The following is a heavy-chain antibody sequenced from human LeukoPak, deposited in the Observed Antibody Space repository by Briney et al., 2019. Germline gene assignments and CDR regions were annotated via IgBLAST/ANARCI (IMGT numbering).Heavy chain of an antibody. J-gene: IGHJ4*02. CDR3: AKGASEWFTTPSAYFHY. Sequence: GGSLRLSCAASGFTFDNYAMNWVRQAPGKGLEWVPGISGGGDRTFLADSVKGRFTISRDNSKNTVYLQMNSLRAEDTAIYYCAKGASEWFTTPSAYFHYWGQGTLVTVSS. CDR2: ISGGGDRT. CDR1: GFTFDNYA. V-gene: IGHV3-23*01. D-gene: IGHD3-3*01.